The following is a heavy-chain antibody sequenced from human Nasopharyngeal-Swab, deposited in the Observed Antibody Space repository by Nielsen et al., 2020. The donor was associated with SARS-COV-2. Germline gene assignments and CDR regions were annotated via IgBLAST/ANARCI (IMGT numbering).Heavy chain of an antibody. J-gene: IGHJ6*02. CDR3: ARLLGPRFGLDV. V-gene: IGHV3-33*01. D-gene: IGHD3-16*01. CDR2: SWYDGTDT. Sequence: GESLKISCATSGFILNTYGIHWVRQAPGKGLEWVAVSWYDGTDTFYADSVRDRITITRDKSKARLTLQMYNLRVDDTALYYRARLLGPRFGLDVWGQGTTVTVSS. CDR1: GFILNTYG.